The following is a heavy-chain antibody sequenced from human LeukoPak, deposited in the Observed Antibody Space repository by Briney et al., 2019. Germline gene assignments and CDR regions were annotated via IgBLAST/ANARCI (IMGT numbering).Heavy chain of an antibody. CDR3: VPKGNEGH. J-gene: IGHJ4*02. D-gene: IGHD1-1*01. CDR2: ISPNGGST. CDR1: GFTFSSYA. V-gene: IGHV3-64D*06. Sequence: PGGSLRLSCAASGFTFSSYAMHWVRQAPGKGLEYVSAISPNGGSTYYADSVKGRFSISRDNSKNILYLQMSSVRPEDTAVYYCVPKGNEGHWGQGTLVTVSS.